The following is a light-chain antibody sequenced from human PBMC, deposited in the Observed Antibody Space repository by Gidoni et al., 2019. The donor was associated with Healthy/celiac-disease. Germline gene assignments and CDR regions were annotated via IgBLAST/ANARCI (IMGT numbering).Light chain of an antibody. V-gene: IGKV3-11*01. Sequence: DIVLTQSPATLSLSPGERATLSCRASQSVSSYLAWSQQKPGQAPRLLIYDASNRATGIPARFSGSGSGTDFTLTISSLEPEDFAVYYCQQRSNWPPSWTFGQGTKVEIK. CDR3: QQRSNWPPSWT. CDR2: DAS. CDR1: QSVSSY. J-gene: IGKJ1*01.